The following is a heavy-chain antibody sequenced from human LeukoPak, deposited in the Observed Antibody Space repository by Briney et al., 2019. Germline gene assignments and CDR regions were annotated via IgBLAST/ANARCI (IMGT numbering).Heavy chain of an antibody. V-gene: IGHV3-23*01. CDR1: GFTFSSYA. J-gene: IGHJ4*02. CDR2: ISGSGGST. Sequence: QPGGSLRLACAASGFTFSSYAMSWVRQAPGKGLEWVSAISGSGGSTYYADSVKGRFTISRDNSKNTLYLQMNSLRAEDTAVYYCAKDHYSAIGLDYWGQGTLVTVSS. CDR3: AKDHYSAIGLDY. D-gene: IGHD2-21*01.